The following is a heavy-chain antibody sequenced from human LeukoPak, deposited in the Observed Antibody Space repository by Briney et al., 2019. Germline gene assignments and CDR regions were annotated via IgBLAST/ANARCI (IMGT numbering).Heavy chain of an antibody. Sequence: GGSLRLSCAASGFTFSSYSMHWVRQPPGKGLVWVSRIYVDGRTTNYADSVKGRFTISRDNAKNTVYLEMNSLSVEDTATYYCIRDFRSADLWGQGTLVTVTS. CDR2: IYVDGRTT. V-gene: IGHV3-74*01. CDR1: GFTFSSYS. J-gene: IGHJ5*02. CDR3: IRDFRSADL.